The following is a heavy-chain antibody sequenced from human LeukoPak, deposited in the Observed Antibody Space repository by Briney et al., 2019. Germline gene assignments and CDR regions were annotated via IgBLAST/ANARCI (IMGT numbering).Heavy chain of an antibody. D-gene: IGHD2-2*01. V-gene: IGHV3-53*05. Sequence: PGGSLRLSCAASGFTVSSNYMSWVRQAPGKGLEWVSVIYSGGSTYYADSVKGRFTISRDNSKNTLYLQMNSLRAEDTAVYYCARDPRPYCSSTSCYVYWFDPWGQGTLVTVSS. CDR1: GFTVSSNY. J-gene: IGHJ5*02. CDR3: ARDPRPYCSSTSCYVYWFDP. CDR2: IYSGGST.